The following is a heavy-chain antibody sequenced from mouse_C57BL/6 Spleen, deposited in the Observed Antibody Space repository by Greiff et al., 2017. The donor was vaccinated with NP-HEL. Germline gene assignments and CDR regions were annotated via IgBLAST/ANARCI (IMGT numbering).Heavy chain of an antibody. CDR3: TRGITTVVGNWYFDV. CDR1: GFTFSSYA. Sequence: EVNVVESGEGLVKPGGSLKLSCAASGFTFSSYAMSWVRQTPEKRLEWVAYISSGGDYIYYADTVKGRFTISRDNARNTLYLQMSSLKSEDTAMYYCTRGITTVVGNWYFDVWGTGTTVTVSS. V-gene: IGHV5-9-1*02. D-gene: IGHD1-1*01. CDR2: ISSGGDYI. J-gene: IGHJ1*03.